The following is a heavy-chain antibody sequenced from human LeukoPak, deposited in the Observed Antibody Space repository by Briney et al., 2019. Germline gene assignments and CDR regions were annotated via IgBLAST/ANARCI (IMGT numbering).Heavy chain of an antibody. CDR1: GYTFTSYD. CDR3: ARGGILGYVDWVGSGGMDV. Sequence: GASVKVSCRTSGYTFTSYDIHWVRQAPGQGLEWMGWMNPDSGNTGYAQNFQGRVTMTRNTSISTAYMELSSLSSEDTAVYYCARGGILGYVDWVGSGGMDVWDQGTTVTVSS. J-gene: IGHJ6*02. D-gene: IGHD3-9*01. CDR2: MNPDSGNT. V-gene: IGHV1-8*01.